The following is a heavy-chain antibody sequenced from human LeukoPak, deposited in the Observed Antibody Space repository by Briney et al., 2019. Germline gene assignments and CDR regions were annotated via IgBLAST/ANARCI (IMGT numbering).Heavy chain of an antibody. Sequence: PSETLSLTCTVSGGSTSNHYWSWIRQPPGKGLEWIGYIYSSGSTNYNPSLKSRVTISVDTSKNQFSLKLSSVTAADTAVYYCARANYDFWSGPYGAFDIWGQGTMVTVSS. D-gene: IGHD3-3*01. CDR2: IYSSGST. CDR3: ARANYDFWSGPYGAFDI. J-gene: IGHJ3*02. CDR1: GGSTSNHY. V-gene: IGHV4-59*08.